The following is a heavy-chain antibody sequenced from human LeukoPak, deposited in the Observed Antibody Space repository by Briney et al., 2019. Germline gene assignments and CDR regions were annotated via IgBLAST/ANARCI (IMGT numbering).Heavy chain of an antibody. V-gene: IGHV4-61*05. J-gene: IGHJ3*02. CDR2: IYYSGST. CDR1: GGSISSTSYY. Sequence: SETLSPTCTVSGGSISSTSYYWGWIRQPPGKGLEWIGYIYYSGSTNYNPSLKSRVTISVDTSKNQFSLKLSSVTAADTAVYYCARGGYYYDSSGYWGAFDIWGQGTMVTVSS. CDR3: ARGGYYYDSSGYWGAFDI. D-gene: IGHD3-22*01.